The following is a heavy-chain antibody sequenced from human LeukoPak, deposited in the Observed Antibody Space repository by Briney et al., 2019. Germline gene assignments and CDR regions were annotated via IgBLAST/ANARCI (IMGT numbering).Heavy chain of an antibody. CDR1: GGSISSYY. V-gene: IGHV4-59*01. CDR3: ARARTTVTTGYNWFDP. D-gene: IGHD4-11*01. CDR2: IYYSGST. Sequence: SSETLSLTCTVSGGSISSYYWSWIRRPPGKGLEWIGYIYYSGSTNYNPSLKSRVTISVDTSKNQFSLKLSSVTAADTAAYYCARARTTVTTGYNWFDPWGQGTLVTVSS. J-gene: IGHJ5*02.